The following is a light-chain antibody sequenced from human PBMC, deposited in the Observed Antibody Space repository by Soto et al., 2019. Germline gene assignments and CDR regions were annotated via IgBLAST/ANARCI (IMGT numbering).Light chain of an antibody. CDR3: HQHNNWWT. Sequence: EVVMTQSPATLSVSPGERATLSCRASQSVSSNLAWYQQKPGQDPRLLIYGESTRAAGIPARFSGSGSGTDFTLTITSLQSEDFGVYYCHQHNNWWTFGQGTKVDIK. CDR2: GES. V-gene: IGKV3-15*01. J-gene: IGKJ1*01. CDR1: QSVSSN.